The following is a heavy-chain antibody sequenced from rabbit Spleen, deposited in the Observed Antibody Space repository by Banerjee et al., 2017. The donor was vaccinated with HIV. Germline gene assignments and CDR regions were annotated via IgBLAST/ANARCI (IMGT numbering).Heavy chain of an antibody. Sequence: QSLEESGGDLVKPGASLTLTCKASGFDFTSTYYMCWVRQAPGKGLEWIACIYGGSSDTTYYASWAKGRFTISKSSSTTGTLQMTSLTAADTATYFCAREEGSSYLFNLWGQGTLVTVS. D-gene: IGHD8-1*01. J-gene: IGHJ4*01. CDR3: AREEGSSYLFNL. CDR2: IYGGSSDTT. CDR1: GFDFTSTYY. V-gene: IGHV1S40*01.